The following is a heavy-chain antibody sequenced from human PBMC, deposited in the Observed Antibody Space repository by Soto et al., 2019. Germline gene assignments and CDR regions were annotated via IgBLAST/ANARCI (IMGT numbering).Heavy chain of an antibody. CDR1: GYTFTSYG. V-gene: IGHV1-18*01. D-gene: IGHD3-22*01. Sequence: ASVKVSCKASGYTFTSYGISWVRQAPGQGLEWMGWISAYNGNTNYAQKLQGRVTMTTDTSTSTAYMELRSLRSDDTAVYYCVRDDGYYYDSSGYYYWGQGTLVTVSS. CDR2: ISAYNGNT. J-gene: IGHJ4*02. CDR3: VRDDGYYYDSSGYYY.